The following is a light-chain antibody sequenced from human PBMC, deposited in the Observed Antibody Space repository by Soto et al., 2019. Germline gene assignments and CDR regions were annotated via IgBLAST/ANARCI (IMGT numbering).Light chain of an antibody. CDR1: QSIYNY. CDR3: QQSYSTPRT. CDR2: AAS. J-gene: IGKJ1*01. V-gene: IGKV1-39*01. Sequence: DIQMTQSPSSLSASVGDRVTSTCRASQSIYNYLNWYQQKPGKAPQLLIFAASSLQSGVPSRFSGSESGTDFTLTISSLQPEDFATYYCQQSYSTPRTFGQGTKVDI.